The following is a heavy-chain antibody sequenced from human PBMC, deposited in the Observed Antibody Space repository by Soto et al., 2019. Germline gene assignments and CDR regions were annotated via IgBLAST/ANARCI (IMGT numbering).Heavy chain of an antibody. J-gene: IGHJ5*02. CDR2: IYYSGST. CDR3: ARVVVVVPAAREGVHRFYP. Sequence: QVQLQESGPGLVKPSQTLSLTCTVSGGSISSGGYYWSWIRQHPGTGLEWSGYIYYSGSTYYNPSLKSRVTISVDTSKNQFYLHLSSVPAADTAVYYCARVVVVVPAAREGVHRFYPWGQGTLVTVSS. D-gene: IGHD2-2*01. V-gene: IGHV4-31*03. CDR1: GGSISSGGYY.